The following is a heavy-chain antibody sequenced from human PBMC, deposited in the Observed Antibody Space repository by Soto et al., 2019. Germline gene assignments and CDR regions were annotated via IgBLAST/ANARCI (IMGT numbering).Heavy chain of an antibody. CDR1: GYTFTSYY. Sequence: ASMKVSCTASGYTFTSYYMHWVVQAPVEGLEWLGRINPKSGGTSTAQKFQGWVTMTTDTSISTASMELTRLTSDDTAIYYCARGDSTDCSNGVCSFFYNHDMDVWGQGTTVTVSS. D-gene: IGHD2-8*01. CDR3: ARGDSTDCSNGVCSFFYNHDMDV. V-gene: IGHV1-2*04. J-gene: IGHJ6*02. CDR2: INPKSGGT.